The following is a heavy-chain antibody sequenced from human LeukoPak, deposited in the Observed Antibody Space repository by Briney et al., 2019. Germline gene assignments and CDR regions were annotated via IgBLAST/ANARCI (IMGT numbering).Heavy chain of an antibody. CDR3: AKRGVVIRVIIVGFHKEAYYFDS. Sequence: GGSLRLSCAVSGITLSNYGMSWVRQAPGKGLEWVAGISDSGGRTNYADSVKGRFTISRDNPKNTLYLQMNSLRAEDTAVYFCAKRGVVIRVIIVGFHKEAYYFDSWGQGALVTVSS. CDR2: ISDSGGRT. CDR1: GITLSNYG. D-gene: IGHD3-3*01. J-gene: IGHJ4*02. V-gene: IGHV3-23*01.